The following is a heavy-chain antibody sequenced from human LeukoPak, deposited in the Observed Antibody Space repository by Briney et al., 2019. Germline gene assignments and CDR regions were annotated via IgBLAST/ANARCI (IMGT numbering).Heavy chain of an antibody. CDR2: ISSSSSYI. CDR3: ARGFGTVVTPIDY. CDR1: GFXFSSYS. V-gene: IGHV3-21*01. D-gene: IGHD4-23*01. J-gene: IGHJ4*02. Sequence: GGSLRLSCAASGFXFSSYSINWVRQAPGKGLEWVSSISSSSSYIYYADSVKGRFTISRDNAKNSLYLQMNSLRAEDTAVYYCARGFGTVVTPIDYWGQGTLVTVSS.